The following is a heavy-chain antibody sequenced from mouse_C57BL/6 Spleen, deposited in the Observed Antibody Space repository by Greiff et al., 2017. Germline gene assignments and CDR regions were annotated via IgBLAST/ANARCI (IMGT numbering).Heavy chain of an antibody. D-gene: IGHD2-4*01. Sequence: VKLMESGAELARPGASVKLSCKASGYTFTSYGISWVKQRTGQGLEWIGEIYPRSGNTYYNEKFKGKATLTADKSSSTAYMELRSLTSEDSAVYFCAREGYDYDAAYWGQGTLVTVSA. J-gene: IGHJ3*01. CDR3: AREGYDYDAAY. CDR1: GYTFTSYG. V-gene: IGHV1-81*01. CDR2: IYPRSGNT.